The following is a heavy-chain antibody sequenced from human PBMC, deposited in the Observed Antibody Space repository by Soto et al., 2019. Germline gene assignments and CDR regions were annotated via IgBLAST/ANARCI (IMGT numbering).Heavy chain of an antibody. CDR1: GFTFSSYW. D-gene: IGHD3-3*01. J-gene: IGHJ6*03. V-gene: IGHV3-7*01. CDR3: ARRFRATIFGVVPRYYYYYYMDV. CDR2: IKQDGSEK. Sequence: GGSLRLSCAASGFTFSSYWMSWVRQAPGKGLEWVANIKQDGSEKYYVDSVKGRFTISRDNAKNSLYLQMNSLRAEDTAVYYCARRFRATIFGVVPRYYYYYYMDVWGKGTTVTVSS.